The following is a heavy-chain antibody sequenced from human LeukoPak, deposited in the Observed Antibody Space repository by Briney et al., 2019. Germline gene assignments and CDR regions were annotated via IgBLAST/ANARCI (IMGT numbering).Heavy chain of an antibody. D-gene: IGHD1-26*01. V-gene: IGHV4-38-2*02. J-gene: IGHJ3*02. CDR2: FYYTGST. CDR1: GYSISSGYY. CDR3: ARRSGTYHAFDI. Sequence: PSETLSLTCTVSGYSISSGYYWGWIRQPPGKGLEWIGSFYYTGSTFYSPSLKSRVIISVDTSKNQFSLKLSSVTAADTAVYYCARRSGTYHAFDIWGQGTMVTVSS.